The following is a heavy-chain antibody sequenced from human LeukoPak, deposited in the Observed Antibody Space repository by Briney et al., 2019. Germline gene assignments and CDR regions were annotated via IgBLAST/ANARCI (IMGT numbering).Heavy chain of an antibody. CDR3: ARVRAYCYMDV. Sequence: SETLSLTCTVSGGSISSYYWSWIRQPPGKGLEWIGYIYYSGSTNYNPSLKSRVTISVDTSKNQFSLKLSSVTAADTAVYYCARVRAYCYMDVWGKGTTVTVSS. CDR1: GGSISSYY. J-gene: IGHJ6*03. D-gene: IGHD4/OR15-4a*01. V-gene: IGHV4-59*01. CDR2: IYYSGST.